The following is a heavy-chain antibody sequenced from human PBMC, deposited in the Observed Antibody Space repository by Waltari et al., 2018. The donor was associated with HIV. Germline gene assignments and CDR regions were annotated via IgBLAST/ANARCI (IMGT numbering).Heavy chain of an antibody. Sequence: QVTLRESGPALVKPTQTLTLTCTFSGFSLSTSGMCVSWIRQPPGKALEWLARIDWDDDKYYSTSLKTRLTISKDTSKNQVVLTMTNMDPVDTATYYCARGWNYVQVDESPYFDYWGQGTLVTVSS. CDR1: GFSLSTSGMC. CDR3: ARGWNYVQVDESPYFDY. D-gene: IGHD1-7*01. J-gene: IGHJ4*02. V-gene: IGHV2-70*15. CDR2: IDWDDDK.